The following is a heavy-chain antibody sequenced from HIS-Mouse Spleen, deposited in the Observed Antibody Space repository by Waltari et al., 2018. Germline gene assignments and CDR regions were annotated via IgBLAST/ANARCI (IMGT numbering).Heavy chain of an antibody. CDR3: AREIPYSSSWYDWYFDL. CDR2: IYYSGAT. D-gene: IGHD6-13*01. V-gene: IGHV4-39*07. CDR1: GGSISSSSYY. J-gene: IGHJ2*01. Sequence: QLQLQDSGPGLVKPSETLSLTCTVSGGSISSSSYYWGWIRQPPGKGLEWIGGIYYSGATYYNPSLKGRVTISVDTSKNQFSLKLSSVTAADTAVYYCAREIPYSSSWYDWYFDLWGRGTLVTVSS.